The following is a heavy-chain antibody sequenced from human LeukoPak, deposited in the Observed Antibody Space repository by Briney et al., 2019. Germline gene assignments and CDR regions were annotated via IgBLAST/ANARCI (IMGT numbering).Heavy chain of an antibody. V-gene: IGHV3-7*01. J-gene: IGHJ4*02. CDR1: GFRFGDYW. CDR3: ARVGAWDLQRVFEY. CDR2: IKQDGAEK. D-gene: IGHD1-26*01. Sequence: GGSLRLSCAASGFRFGDYWMTWARHIPGKGLEWVANIKQDGAEKHYAESVEGRFIISRDNAKNSLYLEMDSLKVEDTAVYYCARVGAWDLQRVFEYWGQGALVTVSS.